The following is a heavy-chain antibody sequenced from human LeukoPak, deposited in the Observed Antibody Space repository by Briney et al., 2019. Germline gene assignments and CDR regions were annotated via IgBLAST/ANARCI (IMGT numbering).Heavy chain of an antibody. CDR2: ISPVGTT. CDR3: ARRAHYCSDTSCSDY. D-gene: IGHD2-2*01. Sequence: GGSLRLSCAASGFTFSSNYMSWVRQAPGKGLEWVSVISPVGTTYSADSVKGRFTNSRDNSKNTLYLQMNSLRAEDTAVNYCARRAHYCSDTSCSDYWGQGTLVTVSS. CDR1: GFTFSSNY. V-gene: IGHV3-66*01. J-gene: IGHJ4*02.